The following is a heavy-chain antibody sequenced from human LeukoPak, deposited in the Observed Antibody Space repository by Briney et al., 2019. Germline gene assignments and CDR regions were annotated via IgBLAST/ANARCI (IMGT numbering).Heavy chain of an antibody. J-gene: IGHJ4*02. D-gene: IGHD2-2*01. CDR1: GFTFSDYY. CDR3: ARSSTSEY. Sequence: GGSLRLSCAASGFTFSDYYMSWIRQAPGKGLEWVSSITTSGSTLYFADSVKGRFTISRDNAKNSPHLQMNSLRAEDTAVYFCARSSTSEYWGQGTLVTVSS. CDR2: ITTSGSTL. V-gene: IGHV3-11*01.